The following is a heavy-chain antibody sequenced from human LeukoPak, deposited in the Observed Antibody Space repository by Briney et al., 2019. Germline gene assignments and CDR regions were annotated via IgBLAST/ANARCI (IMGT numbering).Heavy chain of an antibody. J-gene: IGHJ5*02. V-gene: IGHV1-69*04. D-gene: IGHD6-13*01. CDR3: ARLVEGIAAAGTPAGWFDP. CDR1: GGTFSSYA. CDR2: IIPILGIA. Sequence: ASVKVSCKASGGTFSSYAISWVRQAPGQGLEWMGRIIPILGIANYAQKFQGRVTITADKSTSTAYMELSSLKASDTAMYYCARLVEGIAAAGTPAGWFDPWGQGTLVTVSS.